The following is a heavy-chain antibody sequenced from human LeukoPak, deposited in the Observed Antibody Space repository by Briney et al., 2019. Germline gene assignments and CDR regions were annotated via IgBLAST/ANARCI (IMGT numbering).Heavy chain of an antibody. Sequence: SETLSLSCAVYGGSFSGYYWSWIRQPPGKGLEWIGEINHSGSTNYNPSLKSRVTISVDTSKNQFSLKLSSVTAADTAVYYCARGLGIMITFGGVTSFDPWGQGTLVTVSS. CDR2: INHSGST. V-gene: IGHV4-34*01. CDR3: ARGLGIMITFGGVTSFDP. D-gene: IGHD3-16*01. J-gene: IGHJ5*02. CDR1: GGSFSGYY.